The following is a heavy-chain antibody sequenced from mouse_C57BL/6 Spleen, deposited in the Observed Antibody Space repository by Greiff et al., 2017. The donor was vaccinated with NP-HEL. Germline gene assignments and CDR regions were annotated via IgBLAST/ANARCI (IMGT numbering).Heavy chain of an antibody. Sequence: DVMLVESGGGLVQPGGSLKLSCAASGFTFSDYYMYWVRQTPEKRLEWVAYISNGGGSTYYPDTVKGRFTISRDNAKNTLYLQMSRLKSEDTAMYYCARREELFYYAMDYWGQGTSVTVSS. CDR2: ISNGGGST. CDR1: GFTFSDYY. J-gene: IGHJ4*01. CDR3: ARREELFYYAMDY. V-gene: IGHV5-12*01.